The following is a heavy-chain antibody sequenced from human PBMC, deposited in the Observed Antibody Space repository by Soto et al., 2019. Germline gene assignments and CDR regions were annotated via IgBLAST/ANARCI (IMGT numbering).Heavy chain of an antibody. CDR3: ARARASGYDYPEWFDP. V-gene: IGHV1-2*04. J-gene: IGHJ5*02. CDR2: INPNSGGT. CDR1: GYTFTGYY. Sequence: ASVKVSCKASGYTFTGYYMHWVRQAPGQGLEWMGWINPNSGGTNYAQKFQGWVTISVDTSKNQFSLKLSSVTAADTAVYYCARARASGYDYPEWFDPWGQGTLVTVSS. D-gene: IGHD5-12*01.